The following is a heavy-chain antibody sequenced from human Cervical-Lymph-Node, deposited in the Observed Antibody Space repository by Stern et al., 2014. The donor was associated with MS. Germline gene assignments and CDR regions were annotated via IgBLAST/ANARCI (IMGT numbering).Heavy chain of an antibody. CDR3: AKDRSWESSGYYDYYHYYGMDV. CDR2: ISYDGSNK. CDR1: GFIFSSNG. D-gene: IGHD3-22*01. J-gene: IGHJ6*02. Sequence: DQLVESGGGVVQPGRSLRLSCAASGFIFSSNGMHWVRQAPGKGLDWGAVISYDGSNKYYADSVKGRFTISRDNSKNTLYLQMNSLRAEDTAVYYCAKDRSWESSGYYDYYHYYGMDVWGQGTTVTVSS. V-gene: IGHV3-30*18.